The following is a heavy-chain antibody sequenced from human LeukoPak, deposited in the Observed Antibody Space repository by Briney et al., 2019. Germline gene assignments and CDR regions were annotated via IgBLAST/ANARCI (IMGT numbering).Heavy chain of an antibody. D-gene: IGHD6-19*01. CDR2: INPNSGDT. CDR1: GYTFTGYH. V-gene: IGHV1-2*06. J-gene: IGHJ6*02. CDR3: ASESGSSGWYGDRYYYYGMDV. Sequence: ASVKVSCKASGYTFTGYHMHWVRQAPGQGLEWMGRINPNSGDTNYAQNFQGRVTMTRDTSTSTVYMELSSLRSEDTAVYYCASESGSSGWYGDRYYYYGMDVWGQGTTVTVSS.